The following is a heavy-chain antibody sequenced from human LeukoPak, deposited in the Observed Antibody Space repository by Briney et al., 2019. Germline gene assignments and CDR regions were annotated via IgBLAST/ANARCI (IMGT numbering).Heavy chain of an antibody. D-gene: IGHD3-3*01. J-gene: IGHJ4*02. Sequence: SETLSLTCTVPGGSISSSSYYWGWIRQPPGKGLEWIGSIYYSGSTYYNPSLKSRVTISVDTSKSQFSLKLSSVTAADTAVYYCARSPPGTYYDFWSGYYTWSSPSQRGGYFDYWGQGTLVTVSS. V-gene: IGHV4-39*07. CDR1: GGSISSSSYY. CDR3: ARSPPGTYYDFWSGYYTWSSPSQRGGYFDY. CDR2: IYYSGST.